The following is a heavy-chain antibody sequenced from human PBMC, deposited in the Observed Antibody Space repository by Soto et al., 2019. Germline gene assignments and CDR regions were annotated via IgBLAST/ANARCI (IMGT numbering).Heavy chain of an antibody. CDR1: GYTFTGYY. V-gene: IGHV1-2*02. Sequence: VSCKASGYTFTGYYMHWVRQAPGQGLEWMGWINPNSGGTNYAQKFQGRVTITADESTSTAYMELSSLRSEDTAVYYCAGPPELTRIYYYYGMDVWGQGTTVTVSS. CDR3: AGPPELTRIYYYYGMDV. D-gene: IGHD1-7*01. CDR2: INPNSGGT. J-gene: IGHJ6*02.